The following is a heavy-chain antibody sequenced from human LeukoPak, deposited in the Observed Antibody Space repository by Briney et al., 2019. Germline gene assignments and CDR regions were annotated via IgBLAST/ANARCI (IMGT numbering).Heavy chain of an antibody. D-gene: IGHD6-6*01. CDR2: IYYSGRT. Sequence: TLSLTCAVYGGSFSGHYWSWIRQHPGKGLEWIGYIYYSGRTYYNPSLKSRVTLSVDTFKNQFSLKLGSVTAADTAVYYCARALEYSTSATSWFDPWGQGTLVTVSS. CDR3: ARALEYSTSATSWFDP. J-gene: IGHJ5*02. V-gene: IGHV4-31*11. CDR1: GGSFSGHY.